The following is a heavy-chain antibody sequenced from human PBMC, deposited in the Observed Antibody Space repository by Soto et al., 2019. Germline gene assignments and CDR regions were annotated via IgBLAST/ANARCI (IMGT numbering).Heavy chain of an antibody. CDR3: ARLGWYVSVGYYYLWDS. Sequence: SETPSLTRRFSDGSINSHSFCLGWPHPPPGKGLEWIGVINHSGSTYHNLSLKGRVTMSVDASRNQFSLKLTSMTAADTAVYYCARLGWYVSVGYYYLWDSWGQGTLVTFSS. CDR1: DGSINSHSFC. J-gene: IGHJ4*02. CDR2: INHSGST. V-gene: IGHV4-39*01. D-gene: IGHD3-22*01.